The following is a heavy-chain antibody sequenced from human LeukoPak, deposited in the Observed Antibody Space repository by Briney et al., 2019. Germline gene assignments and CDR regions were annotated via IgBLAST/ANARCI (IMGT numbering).Heavy chain of an antibody. CDR2: IEVGGAIT. V-gene: IGHV3-23*01. CDR3: AKPLGGSYLFDR. J-gene: IGHJ4*02. Sequence: PGGSLRLSCAASGFTFSSYAMTWVRRAPGKGLEWVSTIEVGGAITHYAASVKGRFTISRDTSKKILYRQMDSLRPEDTAVYYCAKPLGGSYLFDRWGQGTLVTVSS. CDR1: GFTFSSYA. D-gene: IGHD1-26*01.